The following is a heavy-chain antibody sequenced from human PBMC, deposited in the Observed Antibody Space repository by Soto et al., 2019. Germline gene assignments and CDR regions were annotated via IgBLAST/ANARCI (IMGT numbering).Heavy chain of an antibody. J-gene: IGHJ4*02. Sequence: QITLRESGPTRVRPTQTLSLTCTFSGFSLHTSGVGVGWIRQPPGKALEWLALIYWDDDKRYSPSRKSRLSITKDTSENQVVLTMTNMDPVDTATYYWAYRALYSGSYWDGGYFDYWGQGTLITVSS. V-gene: IGHV2-5*02. CDR2: IYWDDDK. CDR3: AYRALYSGSYWDGGYFDY. D-gene: IGHD1-26*01. CDR1: GFSLHTSGVG.